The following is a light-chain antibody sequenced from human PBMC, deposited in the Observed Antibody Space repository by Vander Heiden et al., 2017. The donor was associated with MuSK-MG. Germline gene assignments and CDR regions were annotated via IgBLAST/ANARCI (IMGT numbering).Light chain of an antibody. V-gene: IGLV2-14*01. Sequence: QSALTQPASVSGSPGQSITISCTGTSSDVGGYNYVSCYQQQPGKAPKLMIYDVSNRPSGVSNRFSGSKSGNTASLTISGLQAEDEADYYCSSYTSSSTVFGGGTKLTVL. CDR1: SSDVGGYNY. J-gene: IGLJ2*01. CDR2: DVS. CDR3: SSYTSSSTV.